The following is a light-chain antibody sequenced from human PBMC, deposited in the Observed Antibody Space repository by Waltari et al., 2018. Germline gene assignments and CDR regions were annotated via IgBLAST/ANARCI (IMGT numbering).Light chain of an antibody. V-gene: IGLV1-44*01. J-gene: IGLJ2*01. CDR1: NSNIVSNT. Sequence: QSVLTQPPAASGTRGQRFTISRSVSNSNIVSNTVNWYQQVPGTAPTLLIYSNDCRPSGVADGFSGSTSGAYASLAISGLQSEDEADYYCVTWDARLTGVVFGGGTKVTVL. CDR3: VTWDARLTGVV. CDR2: SND.